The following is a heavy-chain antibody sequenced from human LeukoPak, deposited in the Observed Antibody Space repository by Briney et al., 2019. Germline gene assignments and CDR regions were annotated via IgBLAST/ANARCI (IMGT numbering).Heavy chain of an antibody. D-gene: IGHD4-11*01. CDR2: ISYDGSNK. V-gene: IGHV3-30*03. Sequence: PGGSLRLSCAASGFTFSSYGMHWVRQAPGKGLEWVAVISYDGSNKYYADSVKGRFTISRDNSKNTLYLQMNSLRAEDTAVYYCARVGVWAGVSTVTWDYYYMDVWGKGTTVTVSS. CDR1: GFTFSSYG. J-gene: IGHJ6*03. CDR3: ARVGVWAGVSTVTWDYYYMDV.